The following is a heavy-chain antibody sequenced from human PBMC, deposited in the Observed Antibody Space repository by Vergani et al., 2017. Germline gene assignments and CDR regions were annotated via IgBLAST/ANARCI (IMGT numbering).Heavy chain of an antibody. CDR3: AKSATMIVVVITNILSGWFDP. CDR2: IYSTGST. Sequence: QVQLEESGPGLVKPSETLSLTCTVSGGSFNTYYWSWIRQSPGKGLEWIGYIYSTGSTNYNPSLNSRVTMSVDTSKNQFSLKLRSVTAADTAVYFCAKSATMIVVVITNILSGWFDPWGQGTLVTVSS. J-gene: IGHJ5*02. CDR1: GGSFNTYY. V-gene: IGHV4-59*13. D-gene: IGHD3-22*01.